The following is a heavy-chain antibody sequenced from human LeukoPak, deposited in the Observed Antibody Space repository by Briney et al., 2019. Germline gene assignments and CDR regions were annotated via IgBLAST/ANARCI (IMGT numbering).Heavy chain of an antibody. CDR1: GYTFTGYY. V-gene: IGHV1-2*02. D-gene: IGHD2-2*01. CDR3: ARGGEIPAAMFAP. CDR2: INPNSGGT. Sequence: ASVKVSCKGSGYTFTGYYMHWVRQAAGQGMEGMGWINPNSGGTNYAQKFQGRVTKTRDTSISTAYMELSRLRSTDTAVYYCARGGEIPAAMFAPWGQGTPVTVSS. J-gene: IGHJ5*02.